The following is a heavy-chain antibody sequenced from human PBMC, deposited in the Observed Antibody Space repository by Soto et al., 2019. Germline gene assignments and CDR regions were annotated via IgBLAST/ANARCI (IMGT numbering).Heavy chain of an antibody. J-gene: IGHJ5*02. CDR2: IRSKGHNYAT. CDR3: TRALFSYDYSGILWFDP. Sequence: EVQLVESGGGLVQPGGSLKLSCAASGFAFSGSAMYWVRQASGKGPEWVGRIRSKGHNYATEYAASVKGRFTISRDDSKNTAYLKMSSLQTEDTAVYYCTRALFSYDYSGILWFDPWGQGTLVTVSS. CDR1: GFAFSGSA. V-gene: IGHV3-73*02. D-gene: IGHD3-16*01.